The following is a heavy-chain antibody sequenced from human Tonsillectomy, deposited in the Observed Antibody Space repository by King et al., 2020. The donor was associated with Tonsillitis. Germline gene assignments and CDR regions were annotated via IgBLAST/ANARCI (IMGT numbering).Heavy chain of an antibody. CDR1: GFTFDDYA. D-gene: IGHD2-2*01. V-gene: IGHV3-9*01. CDR2: ISWNSGSI. CDR3: AKDIRSSTSLTVFDI. Sequence: VQLVESGGGLVQPGRSLRLSCAASGFTFDDYAMHWVRQAPGKGLEWVSGISWNSGSIGYADSVKGRFTISRDNAKNSLYLQMNSLRAEDTPLYYCAKDIRSSTSLTVFDIWGQGTMVTVSS. J-gene: IGHJ3*02.